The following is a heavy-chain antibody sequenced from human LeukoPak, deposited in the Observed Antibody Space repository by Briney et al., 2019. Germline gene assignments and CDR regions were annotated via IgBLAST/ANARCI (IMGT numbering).Heavy chain of an antibody. CDR2: ISGSGADT. CDR3: AKETIFTPGTSFLTLDY. J-gene: IGHJ4*02. D-gene: IGHD3-3*01. Sequence: GGSLRLSCAASGFTFSTYSITWVRQAPGKGLEWVSAISGSGADTYYADSVRGRFTISRDNSKNTVYLQMNSLRDDDAAVYFCAKETIFTPGTSFLTLDYWGQGALVTVSS. V-gene: IGHV3-23*01. CDR1: GFTFSTYS.